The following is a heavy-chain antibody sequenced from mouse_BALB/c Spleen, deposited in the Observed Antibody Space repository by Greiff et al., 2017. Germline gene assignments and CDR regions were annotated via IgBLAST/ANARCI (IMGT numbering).Heavy chain of an antibody. CDR3: ARRYDGSSFDY. CDR2: IYPGDGGT. D-gene: IGHD1-1*01. J-gene: IGHJ2*01. Sequence: QVQLKQSGAELARPGASVKLSCKASGYTFTSYWMQWVKQRPGQGLEWIGAIYPGDGGTRYTQKFKGKATLTADKSSSTAYMQLRSLASEDSAVYYCARRYDGSSFDYWGQGTTLTVSA. CDR1: GYTFTSYW. V-gene: IGHV1-87*01.